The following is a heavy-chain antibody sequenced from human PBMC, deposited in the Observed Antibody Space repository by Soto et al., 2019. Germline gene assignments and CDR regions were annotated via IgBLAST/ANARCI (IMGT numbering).Heavy chain of an antibody. CDR2: ISYDGSNK. V-gene: IGHV3-30*18. D-gene: IGHD3-22*01. J-gene: IGHJ6*02. CDR1: GFTFSSYG. CDR3: AKADYDSSGPPHWYYGMDV. Sequence: GGSLRLSCAASGFTFSSYGMHWVRQAPGKGLEWVAVISYDGSNKYYADSVKGRFTISRDNSKNTLYLQMNSLRAEDTAVYYCAKADYDSSGPPHWYYGMDVWGQGTTVTVSS.